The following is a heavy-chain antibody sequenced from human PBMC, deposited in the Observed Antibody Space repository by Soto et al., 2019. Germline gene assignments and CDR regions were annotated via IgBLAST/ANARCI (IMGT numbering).Heavy chain of an antibody. Sequence: QVQLVQSGAEVKKPGSSVKVSCKASGGTFSSYTISWVRQAPGQGLVWMGRIIPILGIANYAQKFQGRVTITADKSTTTAYMELSSLRSEDTAVYYCAREHIVTGYFLGWFAPWGQGTLVTVSS. D-gene: IGHD3-9*01. V-gene: IGHV1-69*08. CDR2: IIPILGIA. CDR1: GGTFSSYT. CDR3: AREHIVTGYFLGWFAP. J-gene: IGHJ5*02.